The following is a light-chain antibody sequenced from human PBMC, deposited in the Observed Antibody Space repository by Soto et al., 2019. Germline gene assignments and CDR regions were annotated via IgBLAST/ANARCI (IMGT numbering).Light chain of an antibody. V-gene: IGLV1-40*01. CDR1: SSNIGAGYD. CDR3: QSYDSRLNVV. J-gene: IGLJ2*01. CDR2: GNS. Sequence: QSVLTQPPSVSGAPGQRVTISCTGTSSNIGAGYDVHWYQQLPGATPKLLVSGNSNRPSGVPARFSGSKSGTSASLDIAGLQAEDEADYYCQSYDSRLNVVFGGGTKVTVL.